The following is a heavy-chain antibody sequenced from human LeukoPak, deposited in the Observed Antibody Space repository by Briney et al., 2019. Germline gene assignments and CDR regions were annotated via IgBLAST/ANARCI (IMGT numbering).Heavy chain of an antibody. CDR1: GVSISDYY. D-gene: IGHD3-22*01. CDR3: ARVTYYYDSSGYYYYFDY. CDR2: IYTSGST. J-gene: IGHJ4*02. V-gene: IGHV4-4*07. Sequence: SETLSLTCTVSGVSISDYYWTWIRQPAGKGLEWLGRIYTSGSTNYNPSLKSRLTMSVDTSKNQFSLKLSSVTAADTAVYYCARVTYYYDSSGYYYYFDYWGQGTLVTVSS.